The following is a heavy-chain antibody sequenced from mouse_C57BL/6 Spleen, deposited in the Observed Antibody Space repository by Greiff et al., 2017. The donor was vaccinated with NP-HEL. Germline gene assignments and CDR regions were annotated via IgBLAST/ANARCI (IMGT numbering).Heavy chain of an antibody. J-gene: IGHJ2*01. Sequence: VQLQQSGAELVRPGTSVKVSCKASGYAFTNYLIEWVKQRPGQGLEWIGVINPGSGGTNYNEKFKGKATLTADKSSSTAYMQLSSLTSEDSAVYFCARRNYGSRDDYWGQGTTLTVSS. V-gene: IGHV1-54*01. D-gene: IGHD1-1*01. CDR2: INPGSGGT. CDR1: GYAFTNYL. CDR3: ARRNYGSRDDY.